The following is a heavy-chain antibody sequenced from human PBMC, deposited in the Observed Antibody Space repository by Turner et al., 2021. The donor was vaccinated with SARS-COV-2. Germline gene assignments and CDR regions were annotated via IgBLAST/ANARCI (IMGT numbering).Heavy chain of an antibody. V-gene: IGHV1-24*01. CDR2: FDPEAGET. J-gene: IGHJ6*02. CDR1: GYTLIELS. CDR3: ATAPANYYDSSGSKGFYYYYYGMDV. Sequence: QVQLVQSGAEVKKPGASVKVTCKVSGYTLIELSMHWVRQAPGKGLEWMGGFDPEAGETIYAQKFQGRVTMTEDTSTDTAYMELSSLRSEDTAVYYCATAPANYYDSSGSKGFYYYYYGMDVWGQGTTVTVSS. D-gene: IGHD3-22*01.